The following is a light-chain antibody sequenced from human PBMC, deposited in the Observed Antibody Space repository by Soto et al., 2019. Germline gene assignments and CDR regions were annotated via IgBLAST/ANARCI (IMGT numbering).Light chain of an antibody. CDR2: DAS. V-gene: IGKV1-5*01. CDR1: QSISSW. J-gene: IGKJ2*01. Sequence: DIQMTQSPSTLSASVGDRVTITCRASQSISSWLAWYQQKPGKAPKLLIYDASSLESGVPSRFSGSGSGTEFTLTICRLQPDDFVTSYSQQYNSYSQNTFGQGTKLEIK. CDR3: QQYNSYSQNT.